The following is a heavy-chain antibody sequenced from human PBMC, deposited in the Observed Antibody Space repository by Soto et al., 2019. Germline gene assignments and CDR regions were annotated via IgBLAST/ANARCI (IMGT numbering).Heavy chain of an antibody. CDR3: ARDRSGSHEIDDSLDI. Sequence: QVQLVESGGGVVQPGRSLRLSCAASRFSFSTYAIHWVRQAPGKGLEWVAGISYDGGNEYYADPVKGRFTISRDNSKSTLYLKMNSLGPDDTAVYYCARDRSGSHEIDDSLDIWGRGTMVTVSS. CDR1: RFSFSTYA. J-gene: IGHJ3*02. V-gene: IGHV3-30-3*01. D-gene: IGHD1-26*01. CDR2: ISYDGGNE.